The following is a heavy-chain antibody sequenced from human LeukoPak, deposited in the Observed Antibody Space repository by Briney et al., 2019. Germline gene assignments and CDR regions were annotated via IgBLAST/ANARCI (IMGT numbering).Heavy chain of an antibody. J-gene: IGHJ4*02. CDR2: IQSDERIK. CDR1: GFTFSSYG. D-gene: IGHD2-2*01. V-gene: IGHV3-30*02. Sequence: GGSLRLSCAASGFTFSSYGMHWVRQAPGKGLEWVTFIQSDERIKYYVDSVKGRFTISRDNSKNTLYLQMNSLRPEDTAVYYCVSRYHLPFDYWGQGTLVTVSS. CDR3: VSRYHLPFDY.